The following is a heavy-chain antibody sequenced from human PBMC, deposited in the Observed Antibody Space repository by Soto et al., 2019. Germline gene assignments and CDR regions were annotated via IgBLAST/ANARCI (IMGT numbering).Heavy chain of an antibody. J-gene: IGHJ4*02. V-gene: IGHV4-59*05. Sequence: PAESLAPTCAVSGGSIRREYGSWIRQTPGKGLEWVGSIYYSGSTYYNPSLKSRVTISVDTSKNQFSLKLSSVTAADTAVYYCARHDWAKPFDYWGQGTLVTVSS. D-gene: IGHD3-9*01. CDR3: ARHDWAKPFDY. CDR1: GGSIRREY. CDR2: IYYSGST.